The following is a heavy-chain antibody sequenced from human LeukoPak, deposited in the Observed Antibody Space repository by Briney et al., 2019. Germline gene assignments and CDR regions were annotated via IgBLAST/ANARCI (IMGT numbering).Heavy chain of an antibody. CDR2: INPNSGGT. Sequence: GASVKVSCKASGYTFTGYYMHWVRQAPGQGLEWMGWINPNSGGTNYAQKFQGRVTMTRDTSISTAYMELSSLRSEDTAVYYCARTTGYSSGYDYWGQGTLVTVSS. CDR3: ARTTGYSSGYDY. V-gene: IGHV1-2*02. CDR1: GYTFTGYY. D-gene: IGHD6-19*01. J-gene: IGHJ4*02.